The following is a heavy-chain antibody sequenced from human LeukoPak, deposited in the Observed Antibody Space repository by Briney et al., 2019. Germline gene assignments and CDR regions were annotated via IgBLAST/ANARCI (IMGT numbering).Heavy chain of an antibody. V-gene: IGHV3-11*05. D-gene: IGHD6-13*01. CDR3: ARDRGPSIAAARDDY. J-gene: IGHJ4*02. CDR1: GFTFSDYY. Sequence: PGGSLRLSCAASGFTFSDYYMSWIRQAPGKGLEWVSYISSSSSYTNYADSVKGRFTISRDNAKNSLYLQMNSLRAEDTAVYYCARDRGPSIAAARDDYWGQGTLVTVSS. CDR2: ISSSSSYT.